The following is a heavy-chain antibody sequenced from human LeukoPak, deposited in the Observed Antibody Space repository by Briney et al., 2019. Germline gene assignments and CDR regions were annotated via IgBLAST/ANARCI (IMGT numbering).Heavy chain of an antibody. CDR1: GYTFTGYY. D-gene: IGHD5-24*01. V-gene: IGHV1-2*02. J-gene: IGHJ6*03. CDR2: INPNSGGT. CDR3: ARGRGPEGSRDGYNFDQILAEGPINYYYYYMDV. Sequence: GASVKVSCKASGYTFTGYYMHWVRQAPGQGLEWMGWINPNSGGTNYAQKFQGRVTMTRDTSISTAYMELSSLRSEDTAVYYCARGRGPEGSRDGYNFDQILAEGPINYYYYYMDVWGKGTTVTVSS.